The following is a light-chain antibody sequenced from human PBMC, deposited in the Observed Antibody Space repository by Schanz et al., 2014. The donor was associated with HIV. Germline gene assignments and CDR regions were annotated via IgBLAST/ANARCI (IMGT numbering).Light chain of an antibody. CDR3: QQYNTWPRT. CDR1: QSVGSD. Sequence: EIVLTQSPATLSLSPGTRATLSCRASQSVGSDLAWYQQKPGQAPRLLIYGASSRATGIPDRFSGSGSGTEFTLTITSLQSEDFALYYCQQYNTWPRTFGQGTRVEIK. V-gene: IGKV3D-15*01. J-gene: IGKJ1*01. CDR2: GAS.